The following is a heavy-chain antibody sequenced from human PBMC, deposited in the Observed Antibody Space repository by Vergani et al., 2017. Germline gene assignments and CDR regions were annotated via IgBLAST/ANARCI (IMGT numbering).Heavy chain of an antibody. V-gene: IGHV1-69*04. J-gene: IGHJ5*02. D-gene: IGHD6-13*01. CDR1: GGTFSSYA. CDR2: IIPILGIA. Sequence: QVQLVQSGAEVKKPGSSVKVSCKASGGTFSSYAISWVRQAPGQGLEWMGRIIPILGIANYAQKFQGRVTITADKSTSTAYMELSSLRSEDTAVYYCARARIAAAGIGWFDPWGQGTLVTVSS. CDR3: ARARIAAAGIGWFDP.